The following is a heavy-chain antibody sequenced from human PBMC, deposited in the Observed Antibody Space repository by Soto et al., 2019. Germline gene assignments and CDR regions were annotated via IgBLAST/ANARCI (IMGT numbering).Heavy chain of an antibody. CDR3: ARRGGYSGYENA. CDR1: GGSISSYY. V-gene: IGHV4-59*08. J-gene: IGHJ5*02. CDR2: IYYSGST. Sequence: QVQLQESGPGLVKPSETLSLTCTVSGGSISSYYWSWIRQPPGQGLEWIGYIYYSGSTNYNTSLKSRVTISVDTYKHHFPLKLNSVTAADTAVYYCARRGGYSGYENAWGQGTLVTVSS. D-gene: IGHD5-12*01.